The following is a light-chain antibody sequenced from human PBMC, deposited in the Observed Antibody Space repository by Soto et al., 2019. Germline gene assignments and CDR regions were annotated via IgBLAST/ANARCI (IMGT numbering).Light chain of an antibody. CDR2: EVR. J-gene: IGLJ1*01. CDR1: SSDVGSYNY. V-gene: IGLV2-14*01. CDR3: SSYAISTTPIYV. Sequence: QSALTQPASVSGSPGQSITISCTGTSSDVGSYNYVSWYQHHPGKAPKLMISEVRNRPSGISNRFSGSKSGNTASLTISGLQAEDEADYYCSSYAISTTPIYVFGTGTKVTV.